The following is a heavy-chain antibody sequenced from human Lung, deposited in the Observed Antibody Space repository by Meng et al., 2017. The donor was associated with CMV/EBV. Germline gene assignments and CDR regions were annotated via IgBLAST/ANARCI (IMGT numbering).Heavy chain of an antibody. Sequence: GGSLRLSCAVSGFTFSASGMAWVRQAPGKGLEWVSTISGGGENTHYADSVKGRFTISRDNSRDTMYLQMNSLRAEDTAVYHCAKDVSGDWHCAYWGQGTLVTVSS. CDR2: ISGGGENT. V-gene: IGHV3-23*01. J-gene: IGHJ4*02. CDR3: AKDVSGDWHCAY. CDR1: GFTFSASG. D-gene: IGHD2-21*01.